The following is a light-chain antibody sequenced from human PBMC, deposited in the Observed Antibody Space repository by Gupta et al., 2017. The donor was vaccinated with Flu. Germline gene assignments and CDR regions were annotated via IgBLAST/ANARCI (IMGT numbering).Light chain of an antibody. CDR1: QSVSSN. CDR3: QQYKNWPPWT. J-gene: IGKJ1*01. CDR2: GAS. Sequence: ERATLSCRASQSVSSNLAWYQQKPGQAPRLLIYGASTRATGIPARCSGSVSGTEFTLTISSLQSEDFAVYYCQQYKNWPPWTFGQGTKVEIK. V-gene: IGKV3-15*01.